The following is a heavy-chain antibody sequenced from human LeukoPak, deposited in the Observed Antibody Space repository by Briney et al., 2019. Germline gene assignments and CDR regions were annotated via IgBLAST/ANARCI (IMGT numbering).Heavy chain of an antibody. CDR2: ISYDGSNK. D-gene: IGHD2-2*01. CDR1: GFTFSSYA. V-gene: IGHV3-30*04. J-gene: IGHJ4*02. CDR3: AKAGYCSSTSCYASLVV. Sequence: PTGGSLRLSCAASGFTFSSYAMHWVRQAPGKGLEWVAVISYDGSNKYYADSVKGRFTISRDNSKNTLYLQMNSLRAEDTAVYYCAKAGYCSSTSCYASLVVWGQGALVTVSS.